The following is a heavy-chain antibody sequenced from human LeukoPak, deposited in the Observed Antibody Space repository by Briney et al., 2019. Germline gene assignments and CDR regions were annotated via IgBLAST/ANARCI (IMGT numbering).Heavy chain of an antibody. CDR3: ARVPQDEWELPLGNAFDI. J-gene: IGHJ3*02. D-gene: IGHD1-26*01. V-gene: IGHV1-24*01. CDR1: GYTLTELS. Sequence: ASVKVSCKVSGYTLTELSMHWVRQAPGKGLEWMGGFDPEDGETIYAQKFQGRVTMTEDTSTDTAYMELSSLRSEDTAVYYCARVPQDEWELPLGNAFDIWGQGTMVTVSS. CDR2: FDPEDGET.